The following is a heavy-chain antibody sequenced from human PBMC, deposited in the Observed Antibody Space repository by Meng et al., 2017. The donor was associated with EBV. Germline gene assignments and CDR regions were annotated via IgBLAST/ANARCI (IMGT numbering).Heavy chain of an antibody. V-gene: IGHV1-69*01. D-gene: IGHD3-10*01. J-gene: IGHJ4*02. CDR2: LIPMADAP. CDR3: ASESGRGFTPDY. Sequence: VSLVESGAGVKKPGTSGKVSGKTSGGTFRRGALSWVPQAPGQALEWLGGLIPMADAPHYEQKFQGRVTITADESTSTHYMDLSGLRSEDTAVYYCASESGRGFTPDYWGQGTLVTVSS. CDR1: GGTFRRGA.